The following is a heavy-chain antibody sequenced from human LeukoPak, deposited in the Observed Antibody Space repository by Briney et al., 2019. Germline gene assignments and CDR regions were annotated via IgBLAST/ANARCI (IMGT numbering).Heavy chain of an antibody. V-gene: IGHV3-7*01. D-gene: IGHD1-26*01. CDR3: ARVPPTIVGEDGLDY. J-gene: IGHJ4*02. Sequence: PGGSLRLSCAASGFTFSSYWMSWVRQAPGKGLEWVANIKQVGSEKYYVDSVKGRFTISRDNAKNSLYLQMNSLRAEDTAVYYCARVPPTIVGEDGLDYWGQGTLVTVSS. CDR2: IKQVGSEK. CDR1: GFTFSSYW.